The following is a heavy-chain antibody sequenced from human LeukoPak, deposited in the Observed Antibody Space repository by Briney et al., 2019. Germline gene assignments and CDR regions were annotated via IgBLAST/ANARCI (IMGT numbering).Heavy chain of an antibody. CDR2: IYYSGNT. CDR1: GGSISSSTYY. J-gene: IGHJ4*02. Sequence: SETLSLTCTVSGGSISSSTYYWGWIRQSPGKGLEWIGNIYYSGNTYYNPSLRSRVTISVDTSKNQFSLKLSSVTVADTAVYYCVLDYGDYAFDYWGQGTLVTVSS. CDR3: VLDYGDYAFDY. V-gene: IGHV4-39*01. D-gene: IGHD4-17*01.